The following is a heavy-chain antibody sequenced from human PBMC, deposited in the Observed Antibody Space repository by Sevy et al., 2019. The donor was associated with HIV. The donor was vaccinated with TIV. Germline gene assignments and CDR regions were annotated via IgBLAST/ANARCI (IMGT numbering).Heavy chain of an antibody. D-gene: IGHD4-17*01. CDR2: ISNSGSDI. J-gene: IGHJ4*02. V-gene: IGHV3-48*03. CDR3: ARDLPPSATTVAHFDY. CDR1: GFTFSSYE. Sequence: GGSLRLSCVASGFTFSSYEMNWVRQAPGKGLEWVSYISNSGSDIDYSDSLRGRFTISRDNAKNSLFLQMNSLRAEDTAVYYCARDLPPSATTVAHFDYWGQGTLVTVSS.